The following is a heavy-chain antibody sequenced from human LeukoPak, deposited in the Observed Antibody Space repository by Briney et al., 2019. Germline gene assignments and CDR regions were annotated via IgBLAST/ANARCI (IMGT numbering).Heavy chain of an antibody. Sequence: GGSLRLSCAASGFTFSTYAMSWVRQAPGKGLEWVSAISGSGGSTLYADSVKGRFTISRDNSKNTLSLQMNSLRAEDTALYYCAKDRPDCSSTSCYGSFRTVADYWGQGTLVTVSS. D-gene: IGHD2-2*01. V-gene: IGHV3-23*01. CDR1: GFTFSTYA. J-gene: IGHJ4*02. CDR2: ISGSGGST. CDR3: AKDRPDCSSTSCYGSFRTVADY.